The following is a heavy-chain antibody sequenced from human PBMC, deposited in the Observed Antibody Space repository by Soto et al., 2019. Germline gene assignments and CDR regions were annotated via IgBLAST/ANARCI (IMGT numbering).Heavy chain of an antibody. CDR2: ISYDGSNK. J-gene: IGHJ4*02. D-gene: IGHD5-18*01. V-gene: IGHV3-30*18. Sequence: QVQLVESGGGVVQPGRSLRLSCAASGFTFSSYGMHWVRQAPGKGLEWVAVISYDGSNKYYADSVKGRFTISRDNSKNTLYLQMNSLRAEDTAVYYCAKERIQLGGILFDYWGQGTLVTVSS. CDR3: AKERIQLGGILFDY. CDR1: GFTFSSYG.